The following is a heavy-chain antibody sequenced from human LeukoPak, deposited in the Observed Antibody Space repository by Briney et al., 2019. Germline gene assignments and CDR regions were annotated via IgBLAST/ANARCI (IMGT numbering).Heavy chain of an antibody. J-gene: IGHJ4*02. CDR2: ISYDGSNK. V-gene: IGHV3-30*18. Sequence: GGSLRLSCAASGFTFSSYGMHWVRQAPGKGLEWVAVISYDGSNKYYADSVKGRFTISSDNSKNTLYLQMNSLRAEDTAVYYCAKVVSTGSYFDYWGQGTLVTVSS. CDR1: GFTFSSYG. CDR3: AKVVSTGSYFDY. D-gene: IGHD3-10*01.